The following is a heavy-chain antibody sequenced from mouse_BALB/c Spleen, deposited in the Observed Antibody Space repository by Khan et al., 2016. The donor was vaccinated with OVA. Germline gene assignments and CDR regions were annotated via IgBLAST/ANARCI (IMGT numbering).Heavy chain of an antibody. CDR3: ARGGYSVFAY. J-gene: IGHJ3*01. CDR2: IFPGSGTP. V-gene: IGHV1-77*01. CDR1: GYTFTDYI. Sequence: QVRLQQSVPELVNPGASLKVSCKASGYTFTDYIIGWVKQSTRQGLEWIGDIFPGSGTPYYNEKFKDKATLTADKSSNTAYMQLSSLTSEDSAVYFWARGGYSVFAYWGQGTLVTVSA. D-gene: IGHD1-1*01.